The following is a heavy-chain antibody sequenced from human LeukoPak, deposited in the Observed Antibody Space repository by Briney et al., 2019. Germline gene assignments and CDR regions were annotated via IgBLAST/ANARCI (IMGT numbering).Heavy chain of an antibody. CDR2: INPDGGNT. V-gene: IGHV1-46*01. CDR3: ARGANYYGSGSQVYYYYYYMDV. Sequence: ASVKVSCKASGYTFTNSYIHWVRQAPGQVLEWMGLINPDGGNTNYAQNFQGRVTLTRDTSISTAYMELSRLRSDDTAVYYCARGANYYGSGSQVYYYYYYMDVWGKGTTVTISS. CDR1: GYTFTNSY. D-gene: IGHD3-10*01. J-gene: IGHJ6*03.